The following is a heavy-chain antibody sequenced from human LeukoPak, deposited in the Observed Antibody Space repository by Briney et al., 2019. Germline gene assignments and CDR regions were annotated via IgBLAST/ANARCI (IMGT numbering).Heavy chain of an antibody. CDR3: ARVGSTVAAGTLDY. J-gene: IGHJ4*02. V-gene: IGHV3-11*06. D-gene: IGHD6-13*01. Sequence: GGSLRLFCAASGFTFSDYYMSWIRQAPGKGLEWLSYISGSGSHTTYADSVRGRFTISRDNAKNSLSLQVNSLRADDTAVYYCARVGSTVAAGTLDYWGQGTLVTVSS. CDR1: GFTFSDYY. CDR2: ISGSGSHT.